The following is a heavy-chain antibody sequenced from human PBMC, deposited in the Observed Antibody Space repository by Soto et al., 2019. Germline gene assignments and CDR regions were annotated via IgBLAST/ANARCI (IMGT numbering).Heavy chain of an antibody. V-gene: IGHV4-31*03. Sequence: SETLSLTCTVSGGSLSSGGYYWSWLRQLPGKGLEWIGYIYYTGKTYYNPALKSRLAMSVDTSKNQFSLKLSSVTAADSALYYCARVFAGYFDYWGQGTLVTVSS. CDR2: IYYTGKT. J-gene: IGHJ4*02. D-gene: IGHD3-22*01. CDR1: GGSLSSGGYY. CDR3: ARVFAGYFDY.